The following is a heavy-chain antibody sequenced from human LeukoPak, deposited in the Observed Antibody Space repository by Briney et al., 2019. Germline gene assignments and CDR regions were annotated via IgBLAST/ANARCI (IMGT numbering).Heavy chain of an antibody. CDR2: LRSNGITI. J-gene: IGHJ2*01. CDR3: AKERQDHFDPGTHPMGAFDWY. Sequence: GGSQSLLCAASGFTFSDYYLSWIRQAPGKGLEWISYLRSNGITIKYADSVKGRFTISRDNGKNSLYLQMHSLRAEDTAVYYCAKERQDHFDPGTHPMGAFDWY. D-gene: IGHD3-10*01. CDR1: GFTFSDYY. V-gene: IGHV3-11*04.